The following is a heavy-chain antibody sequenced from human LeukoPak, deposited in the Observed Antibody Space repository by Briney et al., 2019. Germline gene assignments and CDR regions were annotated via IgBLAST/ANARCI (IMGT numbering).Heavy chain of an antibody. Sequence: PSETLSLTCTVSGGSISSSSYYWGWIRQPPGKGLEWIGSIYYSGSTYYNPSLKSRVTISVDTSKNQFSLKLSSVTAADTAVYYCAGDAGATTDDWYFDLWGRGTLVTVSS. V-gene: IGHV4-39*07. CDR1: GGSISSSSYY. J-gene: IGHJ2*01. CDR3: AGDAGATTDDWYFDL. D-gene: IGHD1-26*01. CDR2: IYYSGST.